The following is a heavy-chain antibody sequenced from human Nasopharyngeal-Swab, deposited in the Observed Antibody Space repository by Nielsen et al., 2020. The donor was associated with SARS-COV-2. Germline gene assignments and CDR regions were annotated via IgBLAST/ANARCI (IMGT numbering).Heavy chain of an antibody. Sequence: GESLKISCAASELPFSSSAFNWVRQAPGRGLEWVPVIPYDGSNKYFADSVKGRFTISRDNSKNTLYLQMNSLRAEDTAVYYCASPPLDSSGYYYGFHYWGRGTLVTVSS. CDR1: ELPFSSSA. J-gene: IGHJ4*02. CDR3: ASPPLDSSGYYYGFHY. V-gene: IGHV3-30-3*01. CDR2: IPYDGSNK. D-gene: IGHD3-22*01.